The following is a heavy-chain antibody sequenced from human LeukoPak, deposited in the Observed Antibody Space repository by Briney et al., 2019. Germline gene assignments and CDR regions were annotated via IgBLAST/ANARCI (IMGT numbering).Heavy chain of an antibody. CDR3: ARPIYDSRGMNWFDP. CDR1: GGSITNSNW. J-gene: IGHJ5*02. V-gene: IGHV4-4*02. CDR2: IFHSGSI. Sequence: SETLSLTCAVSGGSITNSNWWSWVRQPPGKGLEWIGEIFHSGSINYNSSLKSRVTISVDTSKNQFSLKLSSVTAADTAVYYCARPIYDSRGMNWFDPWGQGTLVTVSS. D-gene: IGHD3-22*01.